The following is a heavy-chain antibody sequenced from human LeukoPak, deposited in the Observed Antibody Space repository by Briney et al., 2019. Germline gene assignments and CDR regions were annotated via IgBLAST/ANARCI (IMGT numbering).Heavy chain of an antibody. J-gene: IGHJ4*02. Sequence: PSETLSLTCTVSGGSISSYYWSWIRQPPGKGLEWIGYIYYSGSTNYNPSLKSRVTISVDTSKNQFSLKLSSVTAADTAVYHCARAQLWLYPDYWGQGTLVTVSS. CDR3: ARAQLWLYPDY. V-gene: IGHV4-59*01. D-gene: IGHD3-10*01. CDR2: IYYSGST. CDR1: GGSISSYY.